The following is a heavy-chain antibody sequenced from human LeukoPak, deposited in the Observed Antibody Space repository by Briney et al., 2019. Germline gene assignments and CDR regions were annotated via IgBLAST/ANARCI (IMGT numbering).Heavy chain of an antibody. CDR2: IYYSGST. D-gene: IGHD5-12*01. Sequence: SETLSLTCIVSGGSISSGGYYWSWVRQHPGKGLEWIGYIYYSGSTYHNPSLKSRVTISVDTSKNQFSLKVSSVTAADTAVYYCARDRGGYSGYFDYWGQGTLVTVSS. V-gene: IGHV4-31*03. J-gene: IGHJ4*02. CDR3: ARDRGGYSGYFDY. CDR1: GGSISSGGYY.